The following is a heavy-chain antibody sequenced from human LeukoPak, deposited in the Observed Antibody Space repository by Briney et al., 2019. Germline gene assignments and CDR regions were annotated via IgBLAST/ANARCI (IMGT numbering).Heavy chain of an antibody. Sequence: GGSLTLSCAASGFTFSDYAMSWVRQAPGKGLEWVSGISGSASTTSYADSVKGRFTISRDNSKNTLYLQMNSLRAEDTAVYYCARRVGATGFDYWGQGTLVTVSS. J-gene: IGHJ4*02. D-gene: IGHD1-26*01. CDR2: ISGSASTT. V-gene: IGHV3-23*01. CDR3: ARRVGATGFDY. CDR1: GFTFSDYA.